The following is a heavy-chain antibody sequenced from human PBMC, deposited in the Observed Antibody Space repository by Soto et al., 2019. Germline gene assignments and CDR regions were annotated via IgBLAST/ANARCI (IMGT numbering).Heavy chain of an antibody. J-gene: IGHJ4*02. CDR3: AKGKRPLKSIGVSAVFLDY. CDR2: ISWIRASI. Sequence: SLRLSCAASGFNFADYGIHWVRQVAGKCLGWVSGISWIRASIGYAVSVKGRLIISRDNVKNLLYLEMNSLRADDTALYYCAKGKRPLKSIGVSAVFLDYWGKGPLVTVS. D-gene: IGHD6-6*01. V-gene: IGHV3-9*01. CDR1: GFNFADYG.